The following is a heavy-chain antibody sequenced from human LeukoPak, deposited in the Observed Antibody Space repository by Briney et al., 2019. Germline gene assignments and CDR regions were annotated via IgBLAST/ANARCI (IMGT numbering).Heavy chain of an antibody. J-gene: IGHJ4*02. CDR2: INHSGST. D-gene: IGHD5-18*01. CDR1: GGSFSGYY. Sequence: QVQLQQWGAGLLKPSETLSLTCAVYGGSFSGYYWSWIRQPPGKGLEWIGEINHSGSTNYNPSLKSRVTISVDTSKNQFSLKLSSVTAADTAVYYCARGYSYGRGDYWGQGTLVTVSS. CDR3: ARGYSYGRGDY. V-gene: IGHV4-34*01.